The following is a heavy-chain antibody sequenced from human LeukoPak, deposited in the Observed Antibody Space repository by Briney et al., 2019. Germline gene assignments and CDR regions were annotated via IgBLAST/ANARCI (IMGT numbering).Heavy chain of an antibody. J-gene: IGHJ6*03. CDR1: RFTLSSYI. CDR3: ARDYPDYGDYGDPLDYMDV. V-gene: IGHV3-48*01. CDR2: ISSSSSTI. D-gene: IGHD4-17*01. Sequence: GGSLRLSCAPCRFTLSSYIMNWVRQAPGKGLEWVSYISSSSSTIYYADSVKGRFTISRDNAKNSLYLQMNSLRAEDTAVYYCARDYPDYGDYGDPLDYMDVWGKGTTVTVSS.